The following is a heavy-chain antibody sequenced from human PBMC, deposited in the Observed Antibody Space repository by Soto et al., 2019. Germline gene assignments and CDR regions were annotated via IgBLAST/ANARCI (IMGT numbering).Heavy chain of an antibody. J-gene: IGHJ4*02. D-gene: IGHD5-18*01. CDR3: ARTRYGLGSFFDY. Sequence: PSETLSLTCTVSGGSIILYYWSWIRQPPGKGLEWIGYIYYSGSTNYNPSLKSRVTISVDTSKNQFSLKLSSVTAADTAVYYCARTRYGLGSFFDYWGQGTLVTVSS. CDR2: IYYSGST. V-gene: IGHV4-59*08. CDR1: GGSIILYY.